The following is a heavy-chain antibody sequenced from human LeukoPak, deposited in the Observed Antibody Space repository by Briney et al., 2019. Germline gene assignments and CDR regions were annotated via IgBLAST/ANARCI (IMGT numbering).Heavy chain of an antibody. CDR3: AKDRQKSLHAFDI. J-gene: IGHJ3*02. CDR2: IRYDGSNK. CDR1: GFTSSSYG. Sequence: GGSLRLSCAASGFTSSSYGMHWVRQAPGKGLEWVAFIRYDGSNKYYADSVKGRFTISRDNSKNTLYLQMNSLRAEDTAVYYCAKDRQKSLHAFDIWGQGTMVTVSS. V-gene: IGHV3-30*02. D-gene: IGHD2-15*01.